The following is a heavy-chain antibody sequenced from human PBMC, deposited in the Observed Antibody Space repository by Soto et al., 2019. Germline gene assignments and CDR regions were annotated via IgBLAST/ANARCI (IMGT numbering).Heavy chain of an antibody. V-gene: IGHV1-69*01. CDR3: ARAAEAAASYYYGMAV. D-gene: IGHD6-13*01. CDR1: GGTFSSYA. J-gene: IGHJ6*02. CDR2: IIPIFGTA. Sequence: QVQLVQSGAEVKKPGSSVTVSCKASGGTFSSYAISWVRQAPGQGLEWMGGIIPIFGTANYAQKFEGRVTITADESTSTAYMELSSLRSEDTAVYYCARAAEAAASYYYGMAVWGQGTTVTVSS.